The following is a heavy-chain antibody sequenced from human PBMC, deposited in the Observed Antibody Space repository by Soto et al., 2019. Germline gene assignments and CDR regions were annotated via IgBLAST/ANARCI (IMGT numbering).Heavy chain of an antibody. Sequence: SETLSLTCSVSGGSIISNYCIFIRHPPGKGLEWIVYIYYSGSTNYNPSLKSRVTISVDTSKNQFSLKLSSVTAADTAVYYCARLSGGSSNWFDPWGQGTLVTVSS. V-gene: IGHV4-59*01. J-gene: IGHJ5*02. CDR2: IYYSGST. CDR3: ARLSGGSSNWFDP. D-gene: IGHD2-15*01. CDR1: GGSIISNY.